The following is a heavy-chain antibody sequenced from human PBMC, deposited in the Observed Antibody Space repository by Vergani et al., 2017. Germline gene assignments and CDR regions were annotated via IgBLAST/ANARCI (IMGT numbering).Heavy chain of an antibody. CDR2: INHSGST. V-gene: IGHV4-34*01. CDR1: GGSFSGYY. J-gene: IGHJ6*02. Sequence: QVQLQQWGAGLLKPSETLSLTCAVYGGSFSGYYWSWIRQPPGKGLEWIGEINHSGSTNYNPSLKSRVTISVDTSKNQFSLKLGSVTAADTAVYYCARGSEYYDFWSGYPLSLKYYYYYYGMDVWGQGTTVTVSS. CDR3: ARGSEYYDFWSGYPLSLKYYYYYYGMDV. D-gene: IGHD3-3*01.